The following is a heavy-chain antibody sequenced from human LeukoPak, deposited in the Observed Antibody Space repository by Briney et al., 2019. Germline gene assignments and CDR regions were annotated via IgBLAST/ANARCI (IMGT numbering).Heavy chain of an antibody. CDR1: GFTFSTYA. J-gene: IGHJ4*02. D-gene: IGHD2-15*01. CDR2: ISGSGGST. Sequence: GGSLRLSCAASGFTFSTYAMTWVHQAPGKGLEWVSVISGSGGSTYYADSVKGRFTLSRDNSKNTIYLQMNSLRAEDTAVYYCAKSIGGVVVVAADYWGQGTLVTVSS. CDR3: AKSIGGVVVVAADY. V-gene: IGHV3-23*01.